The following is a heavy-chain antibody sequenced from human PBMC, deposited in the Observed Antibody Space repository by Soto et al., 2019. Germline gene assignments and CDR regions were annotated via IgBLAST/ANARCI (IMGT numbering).Heavy chain of an antibody. CDR1: GFTFSSYS. Sequence: GGSLRLSCAASGFTFSSYSMNWVRQAPGKGLEWVSYISSSGSTIYYADSVKGRFTISRDNAKNSLYLQMNSLRAEDTAVYYCARDRLRFLEWSTTHDAFDIWGQGTMVTVSS. CDR2: ISSSGSTI. CDR3: ARDRLRFLEWSTTHDAFDI. D-gene: IGHD3-3*01. J-gene: IGHJ3*02. V-gene: IGHV3-48*01.